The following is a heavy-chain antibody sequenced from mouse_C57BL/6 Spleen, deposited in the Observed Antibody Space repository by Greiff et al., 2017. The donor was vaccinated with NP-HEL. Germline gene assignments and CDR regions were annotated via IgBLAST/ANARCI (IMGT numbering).Heavy chain of an antibody. D-gene: IGHD2-4*01. CDR1: GYTFTSYW. Sequence: QVQLKQPGAELVRPGTSVKLSCKASGYTFTSYWMHWVKQRPGQGLEWIGVIDPSDSYTNYNQKFKGKATLTVDTSSSTAYMQLSSLTSEDSAVYYCARSAIYDYDDWFAYWGQGTLVTVSA. V-gene: IGHV1-59*01. CDR2: IDPSDSYT. J-gene: IGHJ3*01. CDR3: ARSAIYDYDDWFAY.